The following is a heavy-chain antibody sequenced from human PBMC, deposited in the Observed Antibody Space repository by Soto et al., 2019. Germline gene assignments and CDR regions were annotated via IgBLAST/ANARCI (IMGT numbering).Heavy chain of an antibody. CDR1: GFSLSTSGVG. CDR3: AHALITMVRGVIISSFDY. Sequence: SGPTLVNPTQTLTLTCTFSGFSLSTSGVGVGWIRQPPGKALEWLALIYWDDDKRYSPSLKSRLTITKDTSKNQVVLTMTNMDPVDTATYYCAHALITMVRGVIISSFDYWGQGTLVTVSS. CDR2: IYWDDDK. D-gene: IGHD3-10*01. V-gene: IGHV2-5*02. J-gene: IGHJ4*02.